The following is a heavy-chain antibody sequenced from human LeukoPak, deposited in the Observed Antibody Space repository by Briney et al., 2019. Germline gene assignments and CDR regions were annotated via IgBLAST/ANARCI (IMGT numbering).Heavy chain of an antibody. CDR3: ARAEVEVEMTTVVTPIDY. D-gene: IGHD4-23*01. CDR2: IFKSGTT. J-gene: IGHJ4*02. V-gene: IGHV3-66*01. CDR1: GFIVSSNY. Sequence: GGSLRLSCAASGFIVSSNYMSWVRQAPGKGLEWVSAIFKSGTTYYADSVKDRFTISRDNSKNTLYLQMNSLRAEDTAVYYCARAEVEVEMTTVVTPIDYWGQGTLVTVSS.